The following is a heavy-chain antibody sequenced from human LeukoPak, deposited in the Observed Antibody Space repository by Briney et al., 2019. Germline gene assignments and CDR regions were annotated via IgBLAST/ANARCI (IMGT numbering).Heavy chain of an antibody. CDR2: ISNDGDT. J-gene: IGHJ4*02. V-gene: IGHV3-53*01. D-gene: IGHD6-19*01. CDR3: AGDRTTGGWYEFDY. Sequence: GGSLRLSCAASGFTVSSNYMSWVRQGPGKGLECVSVISNDGDTYYADSVKGRFTISRDTSKNTVSLQMNSLRAEDTAVYYCAGDRTTGGWYEFDYWGQGTLVTVSS. CDR1: GFTVSSNY.